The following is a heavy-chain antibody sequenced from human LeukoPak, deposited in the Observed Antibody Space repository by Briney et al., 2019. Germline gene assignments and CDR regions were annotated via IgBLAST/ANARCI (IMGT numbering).Heavy chain of an antibody. CDR2: IKSKTDGGTT. J-gene: IGHJ4*02. CDR3: TTDRCCNISCMDN. V-gene: IGHV3-15*01. CDR1: GFTFSNAW. Sequence: GGSLRLSCAASGFTFSNAWMNWVRQAPGKGLEWVGRIKSKTDGGTTDYAAPVKGRFTISRDDSKNTLYLQMNSLKTEDTAVYYCTTDRCCNISCMDNWGQGTLVTVSS. D-gene: IGHD2/OR15-2a*01.